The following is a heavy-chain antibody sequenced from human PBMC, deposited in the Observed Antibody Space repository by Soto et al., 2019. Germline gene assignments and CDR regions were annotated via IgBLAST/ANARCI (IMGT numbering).Heavy chain of an antibody. V-gene: IGHV3-33*01. Sequence: QVQLVESGGGVVQPGRSLRLSCAASGFAFSGYAMHWVRQASGRGLEWVAVIWYDGSNKYYADSVKGRFTISRDNSYNTLYLQMDSLRADDTALYYCARDRTVRYCDYWGQGTLVAVSS. CDR1: GFAFSGYA. J-gene: IGHJ4*02. D-gene: IGHD3-10*01. CDR3: ARDRTVRYCDY. CDR2: IWYDGSNK.